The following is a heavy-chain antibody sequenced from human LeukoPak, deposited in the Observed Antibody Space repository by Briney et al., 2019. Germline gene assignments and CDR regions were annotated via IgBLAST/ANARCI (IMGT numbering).Heavy chain of an antibody. CDR3: TRQPGGTAAFDI. D-gene: IGHD1-14*01. V-gene: IGHV4-59*08. J-gene: IGHJ3*02. CDR1: GASIDSYY. CDR2: THYSGDI. Sequence: SETLSLTCTVAGASIDSYYWSWIRQPPGKGLEWIGYTHYSGDINYNPSLKSRLTIPVDTSKNEFSLVLTSVTAADTALYYCTRQPGGTAAFDIWAQGTMVTVS.